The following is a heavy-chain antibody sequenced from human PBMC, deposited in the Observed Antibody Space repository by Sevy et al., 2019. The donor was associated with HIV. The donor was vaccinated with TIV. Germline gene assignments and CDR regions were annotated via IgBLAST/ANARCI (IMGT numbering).Heavy chain of an antibody. V-gene: IGHV4-39*01. CDR2: IYYSGST. Sequence: SETLSLTCTVSGGSISSSSYYWGWIRQPPGKGLEWIGSIYYSGSTYYNPSLKSRVTISVDTSKNQFSLKLSSVTAADTAVYYCARRSKLRFLEVHYFDHWGQGTLVTVSS. CDR3: ARRSKLRFLEVHYFDH. CDR1: GGSISSSSYY. J-gene: IGHJ4*02. D-gene: IGHD3-3*01.